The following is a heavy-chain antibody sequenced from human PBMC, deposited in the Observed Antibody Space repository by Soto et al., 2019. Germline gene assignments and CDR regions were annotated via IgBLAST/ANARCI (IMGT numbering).Heavy chain of an antibody. CDR3: ARRCSSTNCYVY. J-gene: IGHJ4*02. CDR1: GGSISSSSYY. D-gene: IGHD2-2*01. CDR2: IYYSGST. V-gene: IGHV4-39*01. Sequence: QLQLQESGPGLVKPSETLSLTCTVSGGSISSSSYYWGWIRQPPGKGLEWIGNIYYSGSTYYNPSLKSRVTISVDTSKNQFSLKLSSVTAADTAVYYCARRCSSTNCYVYWGQGTLVTVSS.